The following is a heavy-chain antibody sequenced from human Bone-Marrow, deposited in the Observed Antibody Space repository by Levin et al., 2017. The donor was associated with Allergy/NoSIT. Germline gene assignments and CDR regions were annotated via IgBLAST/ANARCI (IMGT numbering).Heavy chain of an antibody. CDR1: GFTFSSYG. CDR3: ANFEVPTVAGISYYGMDV. CDR2: ISYDGSNK. D-gene: IGHD6-19*01. J-gene: IGHJ6*02. V-gene: IGHV3-30*18. Sequence: GGSLRLSCAASGFTFSSYGMHWVRQAPGKGLEWVAVISYDGSNKYYADSVKGRFTISRDNSKNTLYLQMNSLRAEDTAVYYCANFEVPTVAGISYYGMDVWGQGTTVTVSS.